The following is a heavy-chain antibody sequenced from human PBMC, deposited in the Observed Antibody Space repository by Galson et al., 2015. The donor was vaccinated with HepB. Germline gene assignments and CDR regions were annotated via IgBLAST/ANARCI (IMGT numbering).Heavy chain of an antibody. D-gene: IGHD3-22*01. Sequence: SLRLSCAASGFTFSSYSVNWVRQAPGKGLEWVSYISSSSSTIYYADSVKGRFTISRDNAKNSLYLQMNSLRAEDTAVYYCARDRKHYYDSSGYYYGAFDIWGQGTMVTVSS. CDR2: ISSSSSTI. CDR1: GFTFSSYS. CDR3: ARDRKHYYDSSGYYYGAFDI. V-gene: IGHV3-48*04. J-gene: IGHJ3*02.